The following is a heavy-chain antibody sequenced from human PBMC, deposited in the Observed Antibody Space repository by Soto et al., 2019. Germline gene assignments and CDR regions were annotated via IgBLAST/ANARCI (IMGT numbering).Heavy chain of an antibody. D-gene: IGHD6-13*01. CDR3: ARDTLGQQLKNYGMDV. CDR2: IYTSGST. Sequence: LSLTCTVSGGSISSYYWSWIRQPAGKGLEWIGRIYTSGSTNYNPSLKSRVTMSVDTSKNQFSLKLSSVTAADTAVYYCARDTLGQQLKNYGMDVWGQGTTVTVSS. J-gene: IGHJ6*02. CDR1: GGSISSYY. V-gene: IGHV4-4*07.